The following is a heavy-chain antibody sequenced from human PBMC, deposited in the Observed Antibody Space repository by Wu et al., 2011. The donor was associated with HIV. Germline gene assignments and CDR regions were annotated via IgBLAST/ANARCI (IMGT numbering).Heavy chain of an antibody. V-gene: IGHV1-69*05. CDR1: GGTFNSYA. Sequence: AVKRPGSSVKVSCKVSGGTFNSYAISWVRQAPGQGLEWMGGIIPLFGTADSAETFQGRVTITMDESTSTVYMELSSLRSEDTAVYYCARDSAQSVVGTNWFDPWGQGTLVTVSS. CDR3: ARDSAQSVVGTNWFDP. J-gene: IGHJ5*02. CDR2: IIPLFGTA. D-gene: IGHD1-1*01.